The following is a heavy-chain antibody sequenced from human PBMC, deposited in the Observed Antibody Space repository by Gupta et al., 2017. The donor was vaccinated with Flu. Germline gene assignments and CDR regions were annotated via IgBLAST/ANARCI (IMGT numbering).Heavy chain of an antibody. CDR3: ARSSSSWSLFDY. Sequence: QVTLKESGPVLVKPTETLTLTCTVSGFSLSNARMGVSWIRQPPGKALEWLAHIFSNDEKSYSTSLKSRLTISKDTSKSQVVLTMTNMDPVDTATYYCARSSSSWSLFDYWGQGTLVTVSS. V-gene: IGHV2-26*01. CDR2: IFSNDEK. CDR1: GFSLSNARMG. D-gene: IGHD6-13*01. J-gene: IGHJ4*02.